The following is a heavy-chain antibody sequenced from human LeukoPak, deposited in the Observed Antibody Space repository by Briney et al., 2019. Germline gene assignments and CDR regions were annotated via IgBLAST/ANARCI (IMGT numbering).Heavy chain of an antibody. CDR3: AKCALRYFDWLMGYYGMDV. CDR1: GFTFSSYA. V-gene: IGHV3-23*01. Sequence: SGGSLRLSCAASGFTFSSYAMSWVRQAPGKGLEWVSAISGSGGSTYYADSVKGRFTISRDNSKNTLYLQMNSLRAEDTAVYYCAKCALRYFDWLMGYYGMDVWGQGTTATVSS. CDR2: ISGSGGST. J-gene: IGHJ6*02. D-gene: IGHD3-9*01.